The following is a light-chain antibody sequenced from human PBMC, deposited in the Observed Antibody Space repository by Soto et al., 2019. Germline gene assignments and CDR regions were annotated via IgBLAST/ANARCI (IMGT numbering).Light chain of an antibody. CDR1: RSVSSN. J-gene: IGKJ4*01. CDR2: AAS. Sequence: EIVLTQSPGTLSLSPGERATLSCRASRSVSSNLAWYQQRPGQAPRLLIYAASTRATGFPARFSGSGSGTEFTLTISSLQSEDFAVYYCQQYKDWPLTFGGGTKVDIK. V-gene: IGKV3-15*01. CDR3: QQYKDWPLT.